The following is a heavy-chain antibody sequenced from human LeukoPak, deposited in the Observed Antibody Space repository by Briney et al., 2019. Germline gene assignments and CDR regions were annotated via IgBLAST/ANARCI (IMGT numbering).Heavy chain of an antibody. D-gene: IGHD3-16*01. J-gene: IGHJ4*02. CDR1: EFTFSNYA. V-gene: IGHV3-30-3*02. CDR2: ISYDGNTI. CDR3: AKSGVLQKLDN. Sequence: GRSLRLSCAASEFTFSNYALHWVRQAPGKGLQWVAVISYDGNTIHYADSVKGRFIISRDTSKNTLYLQMNSLRAEDTAVYYCAKSGVLQKLDNWGQETLFTFSS.